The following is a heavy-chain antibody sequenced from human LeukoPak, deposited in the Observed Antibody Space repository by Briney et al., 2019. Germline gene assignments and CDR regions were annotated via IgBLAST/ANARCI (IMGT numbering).Heavy chain of an antibody. J-gene: IGHJ5*02. CDR2: INHSVST. Sequence: SETLSLTVAVHGGAFRGYCWSWIRQPPGKGLGWMGEINHSVSTHYNPSLKSRVTISVDTAKNQFSLKLSSVTAADTAVYYCARVGKITMVRGVLEFFDPWGQGTLVTVSS. D-gene: IGHD3-10*01. CDR3: ARVGKITMVRGVLEFFDP. V-gene: IGHV4-34*01. CDR1: GGAFRGYC.